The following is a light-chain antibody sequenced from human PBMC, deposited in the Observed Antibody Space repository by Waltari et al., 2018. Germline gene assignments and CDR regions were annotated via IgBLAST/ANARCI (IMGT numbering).Light chain of an antibody. Sequence: DIAMTQSPDSLAVSLGERATINCRSSESVLHNINNQNYLAWYQQKEGQLPKLLIYWTSTRQSGVPDRFSGSGSGTDFTLTINSLQTEDVAVYYCQQYYSPPWTFGQGTKVEV. V-gene: IGKV4-1*01. CDR2: WTS. CDR3: QQYYSPPWT. J-gene: IGKJ1*01. CDR1: ESVLHNINNQNY.